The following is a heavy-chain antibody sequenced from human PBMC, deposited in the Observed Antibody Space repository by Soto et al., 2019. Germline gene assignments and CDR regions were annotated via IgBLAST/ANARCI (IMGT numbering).Heavy chain of an antibody. V-gene: IGHV1-46*01. CDR1: GYTFTSYY. Sequence: GASVKVSCKASGYTFTSYYMHWVLQAPGQGLEWMGIINPSGGSTSYAQKFQGRVTMTRDTSTSTVYMELSSLRSEDTAVYYCARADPVKEMTTVTTLDYWGQGTLVTVSS. CDR3: ARADPVKEMTTVTTLDY. CDR2: INPSGGST. D-gene: IGHD4-17*01. J-gene: IGHJ4*02.